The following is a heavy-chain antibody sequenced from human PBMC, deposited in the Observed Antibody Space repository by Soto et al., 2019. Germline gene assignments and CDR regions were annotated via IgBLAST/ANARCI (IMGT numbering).Heavy chain of an antibody. CDR3: ARPAFGDYWYFDL. D-gene: IGHD4-17*01. CDR1: GGPFSSHT. V-gene: IGHV1-69*08. CDR2: IIPALGTT. Sequence: QDQLVQSGAEVKKPGSSVKVSCKAFGGPFSSHTFSWVRQAPGQGLEWMGRIIPALGTTTYAQKFHGRVTITADESVTTVYMELNSLRTEDTAVYYCARPAFGDYWYFDLWGRGTLVTVSS. J-gene: IGHJ2*01.